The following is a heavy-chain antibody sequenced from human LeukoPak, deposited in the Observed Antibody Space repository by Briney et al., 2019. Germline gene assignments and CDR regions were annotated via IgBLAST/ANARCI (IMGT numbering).Heavy chain of an antibody. CDR2: INSDGSST. CDR1: GFTFSSYW. Sequence: GGSLRLSCAASGFTFSSYWMHWVRQAPGKGLVWVSRINSDGSSTSYADSVKGRFTISRDNAKNTLYLQMNSLRAEDTAVYYCAREAHHYSSRLWYYYMDVWGKGTTVTISS. V-gene: IGHV3-74*01. D-gene: IGHD6-13*01. CDR3: AREAHHYSSRLWYYYMDV. J-gene: IGHJ6*03.